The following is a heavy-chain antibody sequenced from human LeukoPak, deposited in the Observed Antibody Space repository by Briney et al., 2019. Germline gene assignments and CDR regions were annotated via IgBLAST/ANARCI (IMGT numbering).Heavy chain of an antibody. CDR2: ISGSGSTT. Sequence: PGGSLRLSCAASGFTLSSYAMNWVRQAPGKGLEWVSAISGSGSTTYYADSVKGRFTISRDNSKNTLSLQMNSLTAEDTAIYSCARPRLEYCSGGSCFDAFDIWGQGTMVTVSS. CDR1: GFTLSSYA. CDR3: ARPRLEYCSGGSCFDAFDI. D-gene: IGHD2-15*01. J-gene: IGHJ3*02. V-gene: IGHV3-23*01.